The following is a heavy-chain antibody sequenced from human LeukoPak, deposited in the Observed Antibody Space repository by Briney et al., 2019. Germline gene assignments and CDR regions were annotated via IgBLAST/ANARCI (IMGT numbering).Heavy chain of an antibody. Sequence: ASVNVSCKASGYTFTNYGISWVRQAPGQGLEWMGWISAYNGNTNYPQKFQARVTMTTDTSTSIAYMELRSLRYDDTAVYFCGRSFGNYYGSGTPPLYFDYWGQGTLVTVSS. V-gene: IGHV1-18*01. CDR1: GYTFTNYG. CDR2: ISAYNGNT. D-gene: IGHD3-10*01. CDR3: GRSFGNYYGSGTPPLYFDY. J-gene: IGHJ4*02.